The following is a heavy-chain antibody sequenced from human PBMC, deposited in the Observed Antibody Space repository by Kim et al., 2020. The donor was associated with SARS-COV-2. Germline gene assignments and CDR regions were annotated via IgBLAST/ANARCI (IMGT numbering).Heavy chain of an antibody. Sequence: GRFTVSRDNAKNSMYLEINSLRDEDTAVYYCARDSASGYSGFDYANAFDIWGQGTLVTVSS. J-gene: IGHJ3*02. V-gene: IGHV3-48*02. D-gene: IGHD5-12*01. CDR3: ARDSASGYSGFDYANAFDI.